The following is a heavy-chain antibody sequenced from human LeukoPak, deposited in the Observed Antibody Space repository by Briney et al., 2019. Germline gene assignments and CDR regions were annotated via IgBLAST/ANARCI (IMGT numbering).Heavy chain of an antibody. CDR1: GCSISRYY. V-gene: IGHV4-59*01. D-gene: IGHD4-17*01. J-gene: IGHJ3*02. CDR3: ARDPHYGDILNDPFDI. CDR2: INYSGST. Sequence: SETLSLTCTVSGCSISRYYWSWIRQPPGKGLEWIGYINYSGSTKYNPSLKSRVTISVDTSKNQFSLKLSSVTAADTAVYFCARDPHYGDILNDPFDIWGQGTMVTVSS.